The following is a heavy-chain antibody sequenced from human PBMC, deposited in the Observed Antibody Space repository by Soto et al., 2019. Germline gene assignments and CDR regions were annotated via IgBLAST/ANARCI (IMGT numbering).Heavy chain of an antibody. CDR2: IIPILGIA. D-gene: IGHD3-10*01. J-gene: IGHJ4*02. Sequence: QVQLVQSAAEVKKPGSSVKVSCKASGGTFSSYTISWVRQAPGQGLEWMGRIIPILGIANYAQKFQGRVTIPADKSTSTAYMELSSLRSEDTAVYYCARQYGSRYYFDYWGQGTLVTVSS. CDR3: ARQYGSRYYFDY. CDR1: GGTFSSYT. V-gene: IGHV1-69*02.